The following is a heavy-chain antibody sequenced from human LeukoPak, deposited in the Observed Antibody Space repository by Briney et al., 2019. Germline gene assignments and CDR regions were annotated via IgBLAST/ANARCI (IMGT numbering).Heavy chain of an antibody. V-gene: IGHV4-39*01. J-gene: IGHJ4*02. D-gene: IGHD3-3*01. Sequence: SETLSLTCTVSGDSINSGSYYWVWIGQPPGKALAWIGSIYYSGSTYYNPSLKSRVTISVDTSKIQFSLRLSSVTAADTAVYYCARLGVFGVVSDSWGQGILVTVSS. CDR2: IYYSGST. CDR3: ARLGVFGVVSDS. CDR1: GDSINSGSYY.